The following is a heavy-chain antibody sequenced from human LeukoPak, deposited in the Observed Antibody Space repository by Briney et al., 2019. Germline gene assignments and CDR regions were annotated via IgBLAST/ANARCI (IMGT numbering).Heavy chain of an antibody. D-gene: IGHD2-2*01. CDR3: ARTPQGTSNPEIMPSVV. Sequence: GGSLRLSCAASGFTFSSYWMHWVRQAPGKGLVWVSRINTDGSSTSYADSVKGRFTISRDNAKNTLYLQMNSLRAEDTAVYYCARTPQGTSNPEIMPSVVWGKGTTVTVSS. CDR1: GFTFSSYW. V-gene: IGHV3-74*01. CDR2: INTDGSST. J-gene: IGHJ6*04.